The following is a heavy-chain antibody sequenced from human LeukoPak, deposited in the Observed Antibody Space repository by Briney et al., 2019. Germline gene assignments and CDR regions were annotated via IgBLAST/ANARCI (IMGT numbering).Heavy chain of an antibody. CDR3: ARDHGAVAANNWFDP. CDR1: GFTFSNYE. Sequence: GGSLRLSCAASGFTFSNYEMNWVRQAPGRGLEWVSYITSSGSLIYYADSVKGRFTISRDNAKDSLYLQMNSLRAEDTALYYCARDHGAVAANNWFDPWGQGTLVTVSS. CDR2: ITSSGSLI. D-gene: IGHD6-19*01. J-gene: IGHJ5*02. V-gene: IGHV3-48*03.